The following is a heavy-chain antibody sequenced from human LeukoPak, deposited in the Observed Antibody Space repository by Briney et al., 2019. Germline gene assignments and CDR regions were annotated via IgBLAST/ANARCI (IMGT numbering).Heavy chain of an antibody. V-gene: IGHV1-2*02. CDR2: INPNSGGT. Sequence: ASVKVSCKTSGYTFTGYYMHWVRQAPGQGLEWMGIINPNSGGTNYAQKFQGRVTMTRDTSISTAYMELSRLRSDDTAVYYCARGPGVRYFDWLLYDYWGQGTLVTVSS. CDR1: GYTFTGYY. J-gene: IGHJ4*02. CDR3: ARGPGVRYFDWLLYDY. D-gene: IGHD3-9*01.